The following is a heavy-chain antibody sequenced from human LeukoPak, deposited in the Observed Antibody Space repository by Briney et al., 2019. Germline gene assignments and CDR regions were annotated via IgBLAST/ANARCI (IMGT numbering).Heavy chain of an antibody. V-gene: IGHV4-59*01. Sequence: SATLSLTCPVSGGSISSYYWSWIRPPPGKGLEWIGYIYYSGSTNYNPSLKSRVTISVDTSKNQFSLKLSSVTAADTAVYYCARVDSYDSSGYPVFDYWGQGTLVTVSS. CDR3: ARVDSYDSSGYPVFDY. D-gene: IGHD3-22*01. CDR2: IYYSGST. CDR1: GGSISSYY. J-gene: IGHJ4*02.